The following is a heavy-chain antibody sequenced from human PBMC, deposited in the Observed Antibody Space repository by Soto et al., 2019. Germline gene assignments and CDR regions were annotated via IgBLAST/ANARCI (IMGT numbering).Heavy chain of an antibody. V-gene: IGHV3-48*03. CDR1: GFTFSSYE. Sequence: GGSLRLSSAASGFTFSSYEMNWVRQAPGKGLEWVSYISSSGSTIYYADSVKGRFTISRDNAKNSLYLQMNSLRAEDTAVSYCARPLRGYDIFTGPKHYYYYGMDVWGQGTTVTVSS. CDR2: ISSSGSTI. CDR3: ARPLRGYDIFTGPKHYYYYGMDV. D-gene: IGHD3-9*01. J-gene: IGHJ6*02.